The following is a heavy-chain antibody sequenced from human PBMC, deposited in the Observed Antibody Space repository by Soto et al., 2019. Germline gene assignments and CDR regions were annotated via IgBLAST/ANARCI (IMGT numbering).Heavy chain of an antibody. D-gene: IGHD2-2*01. CDR3: ARVLGYCSSTSCLNFDY. Sequence: ASVKVSCKASGYTFTSYAMHWVRQAPGQRLEWMGWINAGNGNTKYSQKFQGRVTITRDTSASTAYMELSSLRSEDTAVYYCARVLGYCSSTSCLNFDYWGQGTLVTVSS. CDR1: GYTFTSYA. CDR2: INAGNGNT. V-gene: IGHV1-3*01. J-gene: IGHJ4*02.